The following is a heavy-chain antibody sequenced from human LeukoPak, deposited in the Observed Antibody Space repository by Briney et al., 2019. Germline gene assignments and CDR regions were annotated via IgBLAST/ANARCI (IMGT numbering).Heavy chain of an antibody. CDR1: GFTFSSYW. CDR2: ISTDGSRK. D-gene: IGHD1-14*01. CDR3: ARSYGTIVFDY. V-gene: IGHV3-74*01. Sequence: GGSLRLSCAASGFTFSSYWMHWVRQAPGKGLGWVSRISTDGSRKDYADSVKGRFTISRDNAKNTLYLQMNSLRAEDTAVYYCARSYGTIVFDYWGQGILVTVSS. J-gene: IGHJ4*02.